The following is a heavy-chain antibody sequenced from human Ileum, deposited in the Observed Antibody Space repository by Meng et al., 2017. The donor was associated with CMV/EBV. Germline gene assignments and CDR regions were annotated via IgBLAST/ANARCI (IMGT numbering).Heavy chain of an antibody. CDR1: TGQY. D-gene: IGHD3-22*01. CDR3: AKPKGLRYYSESGGYYSPFDQ. CDR2: INPNSGGT. J-gene: IGHJ4*02. V-gene: IGHV1-2*02. Sequence: TGQYMHWVRQAPGQGLEWMGWINPNSGGTKYAQKFQGRVTMTRDTSISTTYMELSRLGSDDTAVYYCAKPKGLRYYSESGGYYSPFDQWGQGTLVTVSS.